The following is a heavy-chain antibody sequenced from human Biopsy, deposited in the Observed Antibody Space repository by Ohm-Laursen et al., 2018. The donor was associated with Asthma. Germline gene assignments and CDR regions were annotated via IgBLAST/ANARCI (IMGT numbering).Heavy chain of an antibody. CDR1: GGSISSGGYY. D-gene: IGHD6-6*01. J-gene: IGHJ6*02. CDR3: ARAQAAQYYYGMDV. CDR2: ISHSGST. Sequence: TLSLTCTVSGGSISSGGYYWSWIRQPPGKGLEWIGYISHSGSTYFNPSLKSRVTISLDRTKNQFSLKLSSVTAADTALYYCARAQAAQYYYGMDVWGQGTTVIVSS. V-gene: IGHV4-30-2*01.